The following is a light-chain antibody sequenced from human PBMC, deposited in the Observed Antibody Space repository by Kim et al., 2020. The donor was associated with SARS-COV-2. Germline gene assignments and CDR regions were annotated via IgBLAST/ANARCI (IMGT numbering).Light chain of an antibody. CDR1: QSVSVY. Sequence: EIVLTQSPSTLSLSPGERATLSCRASQSVSVYLAWYQQKPGQAPRLLIYDVSNRAAGIPARFSGSGSGTDFTLTISSLEPEDFAVYYCQQRSNWPLTFGGGTKVDIK. V-gene: IGKV3-11*01. CDR3: QQRSNWPLT. CDR2: DVS. J-gene: IGKJ4*01.